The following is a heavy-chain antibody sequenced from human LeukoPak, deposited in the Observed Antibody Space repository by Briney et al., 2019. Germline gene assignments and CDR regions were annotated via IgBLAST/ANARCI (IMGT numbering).Heavy chain of an antibody. CDR3: ARDEVGPFDY. CDR2: INPNSGGT. D-gene: IGHD1-26*01. V-gene: IGHV1-2*02. CDR1: GGTFSSYA. Sequence: ASVKVSCKASGGTFSSYAISWVRQAPGQGLEWMGWINPNSGGTNYAQKFQGRVTMTRDTSISTAYMEVSSLRPDDTAVYYCARDEVGPFDYWGQGTLVTVSS. J-gene: IGHJ4*02.